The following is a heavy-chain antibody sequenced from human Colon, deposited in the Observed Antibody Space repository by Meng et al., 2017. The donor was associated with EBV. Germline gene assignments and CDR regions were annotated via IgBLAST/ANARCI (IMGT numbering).Heavy chain of an antibody. D-gene: IGHD3-10*01. V-gene: IGHV4-61*01. J-gene: IGHJ5*02. CDR3: ARVSGRSFDP. Sequence: VQLQESGPGLVKSSETPSLTFTCSGDSCATGCYYWSWIRQPPGKGLEWIAYIYYIGGTNYTPSLKSRLTISLDTSKNQFSLSLRSVTAADTAVYYCARVSGRSFDPWGQGTLVTVSS. CDR2: IYYIGGT. CDR1: GDSCATGCYY.